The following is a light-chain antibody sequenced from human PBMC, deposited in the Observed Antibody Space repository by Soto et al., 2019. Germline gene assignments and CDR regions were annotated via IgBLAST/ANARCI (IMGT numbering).Light chain of an antibody. CDR2: GTS. V-gene: IGKV3-20*01. Sequence: VLSQSPGRLSLSPGERATLSCRASQSVPSTYFAWYQQKSGQPPRLLISGTSNRATGIPDRFSGSGSGRDFTLTSSRLEPEDFEVYFCQQFGNSPWTFGQGTKVEI. CDR3: QQFGNSPWT. J-gene: IGKJ1*01. CDR1: QSVPSTY.